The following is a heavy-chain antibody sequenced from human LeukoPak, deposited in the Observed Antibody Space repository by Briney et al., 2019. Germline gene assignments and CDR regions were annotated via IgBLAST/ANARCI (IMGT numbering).Heavy chain of an antibody. J-gene: IGHJ5*01. Sequence: SETLSLTCTVSGGSISSSSYDWSWIRQPPGKGLEWIGEINHSGSTNYNPSLKSRVTISVDTSKNQFSLKLSSVTAADTAVYYCARGQRYSYGSPWFGYWGQGTLVTVSS. V-gene: IGHV4-39*07. D-gene: IGHD5-18*01. CDR3: ARGQRYSYGSPWFGY. CDR1: GGSISSSSYD. CDR2: INHSGST.